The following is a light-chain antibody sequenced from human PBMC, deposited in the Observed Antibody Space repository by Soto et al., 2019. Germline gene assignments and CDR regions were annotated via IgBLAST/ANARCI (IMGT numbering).Light chain of an antibody. J-gene: IGKJ3*01. Sequence: DIQMTQSPSSVSASVGDRVTFTCRARQHISSWVAWYQQKPGKAPKLLIAAASILQSGVPSRFSGSGHGTDFTLTISSLQPEDFATYFWQEDNTFPFAFGPGTRLEIK. CDR3: QEDNTFPFA. V-gene: IGKV1-12*02. CDR1: QHISSW. CDR2: AAS.